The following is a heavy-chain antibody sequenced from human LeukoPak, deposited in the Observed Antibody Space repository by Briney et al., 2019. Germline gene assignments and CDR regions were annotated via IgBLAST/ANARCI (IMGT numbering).Heavy chain of an antibody. J-gene: IGHJ2*01. V-gene: IGHV1-2*02. Sequence: ASVKVSCKASGYTFTGYYMHWVRQAPGQGLEWMGWINPNSGGPNYAQNFQGRVTMTRDTSISTAYIEPSSLRSDDTAVYYCARGKGMTSATANFVDLWGRGTLVTVSS. D-gene: IGHD1-20*01. CDR2: INPNSGGP. CDR3: ARGKGMTSATANFVDL. CDR1: GYTFTGYY.